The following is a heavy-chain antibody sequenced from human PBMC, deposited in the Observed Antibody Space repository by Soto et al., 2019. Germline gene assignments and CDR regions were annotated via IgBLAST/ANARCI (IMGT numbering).Heavy chain of an antibody. D-gene: IGHD3-22*01. J-gene: IGHJ4*02. CDR2: IYPGDSDT. CDR1: GYSFTTYW. V-gene: IGHV5-51*01. CDR3: ARSYYYDSSGYYYY. Sequence: PGESLKISCKGSGYSFTTYWIGWVRQMPGKGLEWMGIIYPGDSDTRYSPSFQGQVTISADHSISTAYLQWSSLKASDTAMYYCARSYYYDSSGYYYYWGQGTLVTVSS.